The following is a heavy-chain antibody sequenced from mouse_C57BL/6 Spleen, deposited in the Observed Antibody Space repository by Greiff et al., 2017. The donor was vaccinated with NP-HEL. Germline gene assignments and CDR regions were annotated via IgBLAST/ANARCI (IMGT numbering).Heavy chain of an antibody. J-gene: IGHJ1*03. CDR3: ARDSFTTVVASYWYFDV. CDR2: ISDGGSYT. V-gene: IGHV5-4*01. CDR1: GFTFSSYA. Sequence: EVKLVESGGGLVKPGGSLKLSCAASGFTFSSYAMSWVRQTPEKRLEWVATISDGGSYTYYPDNVKGRFTISRDNAKNNLYLQMSHLKSEDTAMYYCARDSFTTVVASYWYFDVWGTGTTVTVSS. D-gene: IGHD1-1*01.